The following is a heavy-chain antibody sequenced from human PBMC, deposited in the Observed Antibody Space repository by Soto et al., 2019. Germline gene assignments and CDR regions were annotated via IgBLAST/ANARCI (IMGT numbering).Heavy chain of an antibody. Sequence: QLQLQESGPGLVKPSETLSLTCTVSGDSVTISDYYWGWIRQPPGKGLEWIGSIHYSGSTYYNPSLKSRVTISGDTSKKRFSLKLTSVTAADAAVYYCAAHDSGGYYAEYWGQGTLVTVSA. D-gene: IGHD3-22*01. V-gene: IGHV4-39*01. CDR3: AAHDSGGYYAEY. J-gene: IGHJ4*02. CDR1: GDSVTISDYY. CDR2: IHYSGST.